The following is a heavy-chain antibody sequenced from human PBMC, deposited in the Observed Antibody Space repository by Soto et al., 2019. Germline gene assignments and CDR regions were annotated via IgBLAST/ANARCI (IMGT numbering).Heavy chain of an antibody. D-gene: IGHD4-17*01. CDR3: ARYDFGTFDY. Sequence: SETLSLTCAVSGDSISSSCWWSWVRQPPGKGLEWIGEIYHTESTVYNPSLKSRVTISVDKSKNQFSLNLDSVTAADTAVYYCARYDFGTFDYWGRGILVTVSS. CDR1: GDSISSSCW. V-gene: IGHV4-4*02. J-gene: IGHJ4*02. CDR2: IYHTEST.